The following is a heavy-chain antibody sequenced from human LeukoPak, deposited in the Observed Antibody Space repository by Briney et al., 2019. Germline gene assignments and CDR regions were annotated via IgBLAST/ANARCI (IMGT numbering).Heavy chain of an antibody. CDR3: ARWGSDGGGAPLGYYYYMDV. Sequence: ASVKVSCKASGYTFTGSYMHWVRQAPGQGLEWMGWINPSSGATNYAQKFRGRVTMTRDRSISTAYMELSRLRSDDTAVYFCARWGSDGGGAPLGYYYYMDVWGKGTTVTISS. V-gene: IGHV1-2*02. CDR2: INPSSGAT. J-gene: IGHJ6*03. CDR1: GYTFTGSY. D-gene: IGHD3-16*01.